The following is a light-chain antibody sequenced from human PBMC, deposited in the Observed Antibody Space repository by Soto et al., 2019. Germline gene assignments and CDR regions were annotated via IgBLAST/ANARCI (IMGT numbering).Light chain of an antibody. V-gene: IGLV1-47*01. CDR1: TSNIGRNS. J-gene: IGLJ3*02. CDR3: AAWDDSLLTLV. Sequence: QSVLTQSPSASVTPGQRVSISCSGNTSNIGRNSVYWYQQLSGAAHKLLIYRNDQRPSGAHDRVSGSKSGASASVAISGLRSEDESEYYCAAWDDSLLTLVFGGGTTLTVL. CDR2: RND.